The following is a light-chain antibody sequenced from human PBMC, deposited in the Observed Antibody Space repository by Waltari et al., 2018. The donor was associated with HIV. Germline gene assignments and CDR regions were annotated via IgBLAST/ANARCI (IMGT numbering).Light chain of an antibody. CDR2: GIS. V-gene: IGLV3-21*02. CDR1: NLATYT. Sequence: SYVLTQPPSVSVASGQMAIILSGGANLATYTVYWYVQRPGQAPVLVISGISDRPSGIPERFSGSISGNTATLTISRVEVGDEAGYFCQVWDATGDHPGVFGGGTKLTVL. CDR3: QVWDATGDHPGV. J-gene: IGLJ3*02.